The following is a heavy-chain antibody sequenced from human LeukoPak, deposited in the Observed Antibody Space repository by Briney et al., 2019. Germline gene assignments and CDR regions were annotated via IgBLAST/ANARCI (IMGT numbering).Heavy chain of an antibody. J-gene: IGHJ4*02. CDR3: VRLGDYYLAH. V-gene: IGHV3-7*01. D-gene: IGHD4-17*01. CDR2: IKQDGSEK. Sequence: GGSLRLSCAGSGFIFSASWMSWVRQAPGRGLEWVAHIKQDGSEKYYVDSMKGRFTISKDDAKNSVYLQMNNLRAEDTAVYYRVRLGDYYLAHWGQGTLVIVSS. CDR1: GFIFSASW.